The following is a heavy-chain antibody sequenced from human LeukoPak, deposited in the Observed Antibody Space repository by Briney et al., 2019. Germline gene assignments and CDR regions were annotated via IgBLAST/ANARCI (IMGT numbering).Heavy chain of an antibody. Sequence: GGSLRLPCAASGFTFSSYAMHWVRQAPGKGLEWVAVISYDGSNKYYADSVKGRFTISRDNSKNTLYLQMNSLRAEDTAVYYCARDRLFDSSGSSFDYWGQGTLVTVSS. J-gene: IGHJ4*02. CDR3: ARDRLFDSSGSSFDY. V-gene: IGHV3-30*04. CDR2: ISYDGSNK. CDR1: GFTFSSYA. D-gene: IGHD3-22*01.